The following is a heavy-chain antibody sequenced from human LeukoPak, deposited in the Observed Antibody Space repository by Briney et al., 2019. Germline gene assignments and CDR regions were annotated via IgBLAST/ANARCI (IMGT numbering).Heavy chain of an antibody. CDR2: ISSSGSTI. J-gene: IGHJ4*02. D-gene: IGHD1-26*01. CDR1: GFTFSDYY. V-gene: IGHV3-11*01. Sequence: PGGSLRLSCAASGFTFSDYYMSWIRQAPGKGLEWVSYISSSGSTIYYADSVKGRFTISRDNAKNSLYLQMNSLRAEDTAVYYCAREEGSYYYHTAYFDYWGQGTLVTVSS. CDR3: AREEGSYYYHTAYFDY.